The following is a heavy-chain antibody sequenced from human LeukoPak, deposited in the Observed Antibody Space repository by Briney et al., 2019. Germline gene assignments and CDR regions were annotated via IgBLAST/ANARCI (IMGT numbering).Heavy chain of an antibody. Sequence: SETLSLTCTVSNGPTNTYQWTWIRQPPGKGLEWIGYIYYSGSTNYNPSLKSRVTISVDTSKNQFSLKLSSVTAADTAVYYCARGVRYYVSWGQGTLVTVSS. V-gene: IGHV4-59*01. D-gene: IGHD3-10*02. CDR2: IYYSGST. CDR3: ARGVRYYVS. CDR1: NGPTNTYQ. J-gene: IGHJ4*02.